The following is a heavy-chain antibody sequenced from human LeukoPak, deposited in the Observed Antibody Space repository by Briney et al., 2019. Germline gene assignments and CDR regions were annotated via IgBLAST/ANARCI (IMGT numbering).Heavy chain of an antibody. CDR1: GGTFSSYA. J-gene: IGHJ4*02. CDR3: ARDLDRDTGSDY. CDR2: IIPIFGTA. Sequence: GVSVKVSCKASGGTFSSYAISWVRQAPGQGLEWMGGIIPIFGTANYAQKFQGRVTITADESTSTAYMELSSLRSEDTAVYYCARDLDRDTGSDYWGQGTLVTVSS. V-gene: IGHV1-69*13. D-gene: IGHD5-18*01.